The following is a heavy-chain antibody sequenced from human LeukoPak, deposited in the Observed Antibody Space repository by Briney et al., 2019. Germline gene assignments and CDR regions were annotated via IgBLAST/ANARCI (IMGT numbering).Heavy chain of an antibody. CDR3: ARDLPDQYSSSWYLRWFDP. Sequence: PGGSLRLSCAASGFTFSSYSISWVRQAPGKGLEWVSSISSSSSYIYYADSVKGRFTISRDNAKNSLYLQMNSLRAEDTAVYYCARDLPDQYSSSWYLRWFDPWGQGTLVTVSS. V-gene: IGHV3-21*01. CDR1: GFTFSSYS. CDR2: ISSSSSYI. J-gene: IGHJ5*02. D-gene: IGHD6-13*01.